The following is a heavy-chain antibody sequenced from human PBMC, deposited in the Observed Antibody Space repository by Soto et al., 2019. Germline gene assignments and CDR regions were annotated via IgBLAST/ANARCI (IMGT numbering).Heavy chain of an antibody. J-gene: IGHJ3*02. V-gene: IGHV3-9*01. CDR3: AKDIDREVTNIVVVVAATTNAFDI. CDR2: ISWNSGSI. D-gene: IGHD2-15*01. Sequence: GGSLRLSCAASGFTFDDYAMHWVRQAPGKGLEWVSGISWNSGSIGYADSVKGRFTISRDNAKNSLYLQMNSLRAEDTALYYCAKDIDREVTNIVVVVAATTNAFDIWGQGTMVTVSS. CDR1: GFTFDDYA.